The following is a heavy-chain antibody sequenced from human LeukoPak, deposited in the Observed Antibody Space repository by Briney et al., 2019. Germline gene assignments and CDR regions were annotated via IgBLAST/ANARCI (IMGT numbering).Heavy chain of an antibody. CDR3: ARVWTESKYCSSTSCNLLDP. J-gene: IGHJ5*02. V-gene: IGHV1-46*01. D-gene: IGHD2-2*01. CDR1: VYTFTSYY. Sequence: ASVKVSCKASVYTFTSYYMHWVRQAPGQGLEWMGIINPSGGSTSYAQKFQGRVTMTRDTSTSTVYMELSSLRSEDTAVYYCARVWTESKYCSSTSCNLLDPWGQGTLVTVSS. CDR2: INPSGGST.